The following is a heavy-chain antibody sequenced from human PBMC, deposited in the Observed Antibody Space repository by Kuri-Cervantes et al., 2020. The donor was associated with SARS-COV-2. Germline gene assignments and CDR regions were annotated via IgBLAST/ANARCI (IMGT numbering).Heavy chain of an antibody. J-gene: IGHJ4*02. CDR2: IFYSGST. CDR3: ARQRDSQFDY. D-gene: IGHD3-22*01. V-gene: IGHV4-39*01. CDR1: GGSISSGDHY. Sequence: GSLRLSCTVSGGSISSGDHYWSWIRQSPGKGLEWIGSIFYSGSTSYNPSLGSRGTISIDTSRNLFSLSLSSVTAADTSLYFCARQRDSQFDYWGQGTLVTVSS.